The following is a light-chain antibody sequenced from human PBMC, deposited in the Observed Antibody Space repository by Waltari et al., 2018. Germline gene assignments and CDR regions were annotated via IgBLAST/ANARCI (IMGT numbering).Light chain of an antibody. J-gene: IGKJ1*01. Sequence: ELVFTQSPGTLSFSPGESATLSCRTSQSVTRALAWYQQKPGQAPRLLIYGASNRATGIPDRFSGSGSGTDFTLTISSLEPEDFAVYYCQHYLRLPVTFGQGTKVEVK. CDR2: GAS. CDR1: QSVTRA. CDR3: QHYLRLPVT. V-gene: IGKV3-20*01.